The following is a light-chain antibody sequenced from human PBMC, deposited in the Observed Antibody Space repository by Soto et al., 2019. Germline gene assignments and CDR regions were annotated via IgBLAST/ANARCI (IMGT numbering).Light chain of an antibody. CDR2: ATS. Sequence: DLQMTQSPSSLSSSLGDSVTITCRASRTIDNYLNWYQQKPGRAPELLVYATSSLQSGVPSRLTGGGSGTHLNLTISGLQPEDFATYFCQQSYNTPITCGQGTRLEIK. CDR1: RTIDNY. V-gene: IGKV1-39*01. J-gene: IGKJ5*01. CDR3: QQSYNTPIT.